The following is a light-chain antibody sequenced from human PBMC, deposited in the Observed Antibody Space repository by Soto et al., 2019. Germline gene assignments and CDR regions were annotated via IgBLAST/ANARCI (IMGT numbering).Light chain of an antibody. V-gene: IGKV1-5*01. J-gene: IGKJ2*01. CDR2: DAS. Sequence: DIHMTQSPSTLSASLGDRVSITCRASQSINSWLAWYQQKPGKAPKLLIYDASSLQSGVPSRFSGSESGAEFTLTISGLQPDDFATFYCQQSYTVPHTFGQGTKVEI. CDR3: QQSYTVPHT. CDR1: QSINSW.